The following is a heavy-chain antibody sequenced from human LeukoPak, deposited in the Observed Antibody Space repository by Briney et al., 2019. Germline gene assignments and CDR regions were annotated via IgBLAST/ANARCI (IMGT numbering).Heavy chain of an antibody. Sequence: GGSLRLSCAVSGITLSNYGMSWVRQAPGKGLQWVAGISDRGGSTNYADSVKGRFTISRDNSKNTLYLQMNSLRAEDTAVYYCAKDKSLISSGYYSTTTFDYWGQGTLVTVSS. D-gene: IGHD3-22*01. CDR1: GITLSNYG. V-gene: IGHV3-23*01. CDR2: ISDRGGST. CDR3: AKDKSLISSGYYSTTTFDY. J-gene: IGHJ4*02.